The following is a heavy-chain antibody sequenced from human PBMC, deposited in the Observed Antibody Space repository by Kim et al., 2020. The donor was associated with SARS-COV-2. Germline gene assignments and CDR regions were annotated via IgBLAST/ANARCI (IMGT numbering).Heavy chain of an antibody. V-gene: IGHV3-33*01. D-gene: IGHD6-19*01. CDR2: IWYDGSNK. CDR1: GFTFSNYG. CDR3: AREQLAPSAAFDN. J-gene: IGHJ3*02. Sequence: GGSLRLSCAASGFTFSNYGMHWVRQAPGKGLEWVAVIWYDGSNKNYGDSVKGRFTISRDNSKNTVNLQMNSLRAEDTAVYYCAREQLAPSAAFDNCGPGTMVTVSS.